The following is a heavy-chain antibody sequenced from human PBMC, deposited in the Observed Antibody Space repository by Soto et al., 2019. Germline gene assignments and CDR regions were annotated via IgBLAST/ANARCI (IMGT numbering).Heavy chain of an antibody. D-gene: IGHD3-22*01. Sequence: QVQLVESGGGVVQPGRSLRLSCAASGFTFSSYGMHWVRQAPGKGLEGVAVISYDGSNKYYADSVKGRFTISRDNSKNTLYLQMNSLRAEDTAVYYCAKEAISSGYGYYFDYWGQGPLVTVSS. V-gene: IGHV3-30*18. J-gene: IGHJ4*02. CDR2: ISYDGSNK. CDR3: AKEAISSGYGYYFDY. CDR1: GFTFSSYG.